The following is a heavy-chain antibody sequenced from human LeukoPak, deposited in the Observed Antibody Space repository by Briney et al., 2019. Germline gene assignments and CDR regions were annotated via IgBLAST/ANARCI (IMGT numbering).Heavy chain of an antibody. CDR3: ATDSNYSDSTAFDI. Sequence: GGSPRPLRAASGFTFSSYGVHWVRQAPGKGLEWVAVISYDGSNKYYADSVKGRFTISRDNSKNTLYLQMNSLRAEDTAVYYCATDSNYSDSTAFDIWGEGPMVTVAS. CDR2: ISYDGSNK. V-gene: IGHV3-30*03. D-gene: IGHD3-22*01. J-gene: IGHJ3*02. CDR1: GFTFSSYG.